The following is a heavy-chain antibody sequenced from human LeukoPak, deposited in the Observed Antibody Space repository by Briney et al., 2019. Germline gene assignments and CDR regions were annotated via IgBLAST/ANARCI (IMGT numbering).Heavy chain of an antibody. V-gene: IGHV4-59*01. CDR3: ARVWRNPSFGVDV. CDR2: IHYSGST. CDR1: GGTISSYY. D-gene: IGHD1-14*01. J-gene: IGHJ6*02. Sequence: PSETLSLTCTVSGGTISSYYWNWIRQPPGKGLEWIGYIHYSGSTKYNPSLKSRVTISGDTSKNQLSLKLSSVTAADTAVYYCARVWRNPSFGVDVWGQGTTVTVSS.